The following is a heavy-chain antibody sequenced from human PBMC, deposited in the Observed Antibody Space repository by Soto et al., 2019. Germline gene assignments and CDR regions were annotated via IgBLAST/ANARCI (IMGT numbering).Heavy chain of an antibody. CDR3: ARGLSTGSPYSGGWYYFDS. D-gene: IGHD3-10*01. Sequence: QVQIHQWGAGVLKPSETLSLTCAVSGGSFSGYIWTWIRQTPGKGLQWIGQINHSGSAVYNPSLKTRVTISIMSSDPFSLEMSSVTAADTAVYYCARGLSTGSPYSGGWYYFDSWGQGATVTVS. CDR2: INHSGSA. V-gene: IGHV4-34*01. J-gene: IGHJ4*02. CDR1: GGSFSGYI.